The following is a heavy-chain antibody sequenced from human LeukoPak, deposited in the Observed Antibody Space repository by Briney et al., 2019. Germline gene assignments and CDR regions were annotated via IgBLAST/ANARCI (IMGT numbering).Heavy chain of an antibody. CDR3: ATPILGATNSFSF. Sequence: SETLSLTCTVSGGSISSSSYYWGWIRQPPGKGLEWIGSIYYSGSTYYNPSLKSRVTISVDTSKNQFSLKLSSVTAADTAVYYCATPILGATNSFSFWGQGTLVTVSS. J-gene: IGHJ4*02. D-gene: IGHD1-26*01. V-gene: IGHV4-39*01. CDR2: IYYSGST. CDR1: GGSISSSSYY.